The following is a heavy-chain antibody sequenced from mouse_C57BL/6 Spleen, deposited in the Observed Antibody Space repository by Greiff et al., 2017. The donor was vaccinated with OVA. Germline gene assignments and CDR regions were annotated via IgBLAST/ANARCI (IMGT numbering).Heavy chain of an antibody. CDR3: ARDTVVATDYYAMDY. D-gene: IGHD1-1*01. J-gene: IGHJ4*01. Sequence: EVHLVESEGGLVQPGSSMKLSCTASGFTFSDYYMAWVRQVPEKGLEWVANINYDGSSTYYLDSLKSRFIFSRDNAKNNLYLQMSSLKSEDTATYYCARDTVVATDYYAMDYWGQGTSVTVSS. V-gene: IGHV5-16*01. CDR1: GFTFSDYY. CDR2: INYDGSST.